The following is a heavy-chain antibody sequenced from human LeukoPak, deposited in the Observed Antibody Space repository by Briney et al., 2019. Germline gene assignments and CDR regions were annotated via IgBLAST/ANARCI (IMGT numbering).Heavy chain of an antibody. V-gene: IGHV3-23*01. Sequence: PGGSLRLPCAASGFTFSSYAMSWVRQAPGKGLEWVSAISGSGGSTYYADSVKGRFTISRDNSKNTLYLQMNSLRAEDTAVYYCAKDRIAAQDAFDIWGQGTMVTVSS. J-gene: IGHJ3*02. CDR1: GFTFSSYA. CDR3: AKDRIAAQDAFDI. CDR2: ISGSGGST. D-gene: IGHD6-6*01.